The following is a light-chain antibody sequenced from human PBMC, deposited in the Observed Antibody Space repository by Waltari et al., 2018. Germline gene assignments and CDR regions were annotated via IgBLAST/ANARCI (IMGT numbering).Light chain of an antibody. CDR1: QSITTS. CDR2: GAS. CDR3: QQSYRVPPF. Sequence: DIQMTQSPSSLSASVGDRVTITCRASQSITTSLNWYQQKPVKAPTLLIYGASNLQRGVPSRFSGSGSGTDFSLTISSLRPEDFATYFCQQSYRVPPFFGGGTKVEI. V-gene: IGKV1-39*01. J-gene: IGKJ4*01.